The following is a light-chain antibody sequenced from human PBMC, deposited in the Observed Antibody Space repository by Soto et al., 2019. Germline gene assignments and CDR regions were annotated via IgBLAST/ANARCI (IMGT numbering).Light chain of an antibody. CDR2: SNY. Sequence: VLTQPPSASGTPGQRVTISCSGSSSNIGSNPVNWYQQLPGTAPKLLIYSNYQRPSGAPDRFSGSKSGTSASLATSGLQSEDEADYYCVVWDDSLNAYVFGTGTKVTVL. J-gene: IGLJ1*01. V-gene: IGLV1-44*01. CDR3: VVWDDSLNAYV. CDR1: SSNIGSNP.